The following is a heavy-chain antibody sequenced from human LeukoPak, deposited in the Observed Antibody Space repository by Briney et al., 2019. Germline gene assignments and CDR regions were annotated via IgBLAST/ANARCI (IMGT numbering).Heavy chain of an antibody. J-gene: IGHJ3*02. CDR3: ARVLRFLNAFDI. D-gene: IGHD3-3*01. CDR2: MNPNSGNT. CDR1: GYTFTSYD. V-gene: IGHV1-8*03. Sequence: ASVKVSCKASGYTFTSYDINWVRQATGQGLEWMGWMNPNSGNTGYAQKFQGRVTITRNTSISTAYMELSSLRSEDTAVYYCARVLRFLNAFDIWGQGTMVTVSS.